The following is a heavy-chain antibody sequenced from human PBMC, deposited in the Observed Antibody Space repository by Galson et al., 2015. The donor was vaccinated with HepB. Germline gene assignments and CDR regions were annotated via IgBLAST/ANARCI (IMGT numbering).Heavy chain of an antibody. CDR3: AKAISITIFGVVAPFDY. D-gene: IGHD3-3*01. CDR2: ISGSGGST. J-gene: IGHJ4*02. V-gene: IGHV3-23*01. Sequence: AISGSGGSTYYADSVKGRFTISRDNSKNTLYLQMNSLRAEDTAVYYCAKAISITIFGVVAPFDYWGQGTLVTVSS.